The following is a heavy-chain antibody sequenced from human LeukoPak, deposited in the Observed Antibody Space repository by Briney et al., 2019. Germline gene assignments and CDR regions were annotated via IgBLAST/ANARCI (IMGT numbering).Heavy chain of an antibody. Sequence: GGSLRLSCVVSGLTVSNNYMSWVRQAPGKGLEWVSVIYSDGTTRSADSVKGRFTISRDNSKNTVYLQMDSLRAEDTAVYYCARDKDAWGQGTLVTFSS. CDR2: IYSDGTT. V-gene: IGHV3-66*01. J-gene: IGHJ5*02. CDR1: GLTVSNNY. CDR3: ARDKDA.